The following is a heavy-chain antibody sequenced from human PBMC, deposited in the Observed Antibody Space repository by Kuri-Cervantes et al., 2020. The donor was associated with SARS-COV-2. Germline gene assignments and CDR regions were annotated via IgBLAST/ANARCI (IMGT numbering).Heavy chain of an antibody. J-gene: IGHJ6*03. CDR3: ARDGMITFGGVIVRDYMDV. CDR2: INPNSGGT. V-gene: IGHV1-2*02. Sequence: ASVKVSCKASGYTFTGYYMHWVRQAPGQGLEWMGWINPNSGGTNYAQKFQGRVTMTRDTSISTAYMELSRLRSDDTAVYYCARDGMITFGGVIVRDYMDVWGKGTTVTVSS. CDR1: GYTFTGYY. D-gene: IGHD3-16*02.